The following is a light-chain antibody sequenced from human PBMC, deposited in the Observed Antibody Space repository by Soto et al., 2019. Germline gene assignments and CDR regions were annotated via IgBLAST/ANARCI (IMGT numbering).Light chain of an antibody. J-gene: IGKJ1*01. Sequence: DIQMTQSPSTLCAFVGDRVTITCRASQRISSWLAWYQQKPGKAPKFLTYDGSTLESGVPARFSGSGSGTEFTLTISSLQPDDFGTYFCQQYDSYPWTFGQGTKVEIK. CDR1: QRISSW. CDR3: QQYDSYPWT. V-gene: IGKV1-5*01. CDR2: DGS.